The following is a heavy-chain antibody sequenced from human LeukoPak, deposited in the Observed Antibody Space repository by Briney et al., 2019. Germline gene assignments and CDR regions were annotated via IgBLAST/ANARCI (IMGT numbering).Heavy chain of an antibody. D-gene: IGHD3-10*01. J-gene: IGHJ4*02. CDR2: ISAYNGNT. CDR3: ARGELLWFGELLPPDY. CDR1: GYTFTSYG. V-gene: IGHV1-18*01. Sequence: ASVKVSCKASGYTFTSYGISWVRQAPGQGLEWMGWISAYNGNTNYAQKLQGRVTMTTDTSTSTAYMELRSLRSDDTAVYYCARGELLWFGELLPPDYWGQGTLVTVSS.